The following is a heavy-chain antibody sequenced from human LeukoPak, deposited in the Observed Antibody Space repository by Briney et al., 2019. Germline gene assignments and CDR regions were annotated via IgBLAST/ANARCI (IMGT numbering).Heavy chain of an antibody. Sequence: GGSLRLSCAASGFTFSSYAMSWVRQAPGKGLEWVSSISSSSSYIYYADSVKGRFTISRDNAKNSLYLQMNSLRAEDTAVYYCARVDLLPYYFDYWGQGTLVTVSS. J-gene: IGHJ4*02. CDR1: GFTFSSYA. CDR2: ISSSSSYI. V-gene: IGHV3-21*01. D-gene: IGHD2-15*01. CDR3: ARVDLLPYYFDY.